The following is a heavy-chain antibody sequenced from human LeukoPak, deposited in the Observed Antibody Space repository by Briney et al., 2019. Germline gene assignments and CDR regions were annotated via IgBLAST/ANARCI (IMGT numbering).Heavy chain of an antibody. CDR1: GGSISSGSYY. CDR3: ARDKFVVGAFDI. J-gene: IGHJ3*02. V-gene: IGHV4-61*02. Sequence: TSETLSLTCTVSGGSISSGSYYWSWIRQPAGKGLEWIGRIYTSGSTNYNPSLKSRVTISVDTSKNQFSLKLSSVTAADTAVYYCARDKFVVGAFDIWGQGTMVTVSS. D-gene: IGHD2-21*01. CDR2: IYTSGST.